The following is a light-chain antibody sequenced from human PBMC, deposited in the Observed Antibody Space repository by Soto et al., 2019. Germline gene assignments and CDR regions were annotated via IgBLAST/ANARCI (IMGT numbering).Light chain of an antibody. CDR3: SPYAGSDNLEV. CDR2: EVN. V-gene: IGLV2-8*01. Sequence: QSALTQPPSASGSPGQSVTISCTGTRSDVGDYNYVSWYQQHPGKAPKLIIYEVNKRPSGVPDRFSGSKSGNTASLSVSGRQADDEADYYCSPYAGSDNLEVFGGGTKLTVL. CDR1: RSDVGDYNY. J-gene: IGLJ2*01.